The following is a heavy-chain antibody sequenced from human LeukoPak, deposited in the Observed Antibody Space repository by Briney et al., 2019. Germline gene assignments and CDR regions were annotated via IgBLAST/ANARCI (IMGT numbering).Heavy chain of an antibody. CDR2: IVVGSGNT. Sequence: VASVKVSCKASGFTFTSSAMQWVRQARGQRLEWIGWIVVGSGNTNYAQKFQERVTITRDMSTSTAYMELSSLRSEDTAVYYCAAGEWELLELSLNPWGQGTLVTVSS. J-gene: IGHJ5*02. V-gene: IGHV1-58*02. CDR3: AAGEWELLELSLNP. D-gene: IGHD1-26*01. CDR1: GFTFTSSA.